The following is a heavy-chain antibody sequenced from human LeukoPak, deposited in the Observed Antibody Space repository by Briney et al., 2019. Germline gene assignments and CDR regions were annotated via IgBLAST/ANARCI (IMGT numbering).Heavy chain of an antibody. CDR2: IYSGGST. CDR1: GFTVSSNY. Sequence: GGSLRLSGAASGFTVSSNYMSWVRQAPGKGLEWVSVIYSGGSTYYADSVKGRFTISRDNSKNTLYLQMNSLRAEDTAVYYCARHSLAAAGTVDYWGQGTLVTVSS. V-gene: IGHV3-53*01. D-gene: IGHD6-13*01. CDR3: ARHSLAAAGTVDY. J-gene: IGHJ4*02.